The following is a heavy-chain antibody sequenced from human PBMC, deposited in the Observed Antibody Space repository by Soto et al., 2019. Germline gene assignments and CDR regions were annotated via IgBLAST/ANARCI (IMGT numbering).Heavy chain of an antibody. CDR1: GYTFTSYH. Sequence: QVQLVQSGAEVKKPGASVKVSCKASGYTFTSYHINWVRLATGQGLEWMGWMNPNSGNTGYAQKFQGRVTMTRNTSISTAYMELSSLRSEDTAVYYCARERTGTTSMDVWGQGTTVTVSS. CDR2: MNPNSGNT. J-gene: IGHJ6*02. D-gene: IGHD1-1*01. V-gene: IGHV1-8*01. CDR3: ARERTGTTSMDV.